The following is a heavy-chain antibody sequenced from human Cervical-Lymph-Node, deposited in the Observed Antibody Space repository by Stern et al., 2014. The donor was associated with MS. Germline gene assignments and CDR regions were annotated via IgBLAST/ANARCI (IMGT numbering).Heavy chain of an antibody. J-gene: IGHJ4*02. D-gene: IGHD2-2*02. CDR1: GSTFSSYG. CDR3: ATARLGYCSSNSCYTVDY. Sequence: MQLVESGGGVVQPGRSLRLSCAASGSTFSSYGMHWVRQAPGKGLEWVAVISYDGSNKYYADSVKCRFTSSRDNSKNTLYLQMNSLRAEDTAVYYCATARLGYCSSNSCYTVDYWGQGTLVTVSS. V-gene: IGHV3-30*03. CDR2: ISYDGSNK.